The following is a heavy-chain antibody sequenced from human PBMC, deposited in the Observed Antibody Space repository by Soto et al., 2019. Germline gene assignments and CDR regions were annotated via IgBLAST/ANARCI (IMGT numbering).Heavy chain of an antibody. CDR2: ISASGDNS. CDR1: GFSFSTYA. Sequence: DVQLLESGGDLVQPGGSLRRSCTASGFSFSTYAMSWVRQAPGKGLEWLVGISASGDNSYYADSVKGRFTISRDNSKGTLYLQLTNLRAEDTAVYYCADGGEWSFNFVYGGQGTLVTVSS. J-gene: IGHJ4*02. D-gene: IGHD3-3*01. CDR3: ADGGEWSFNFVY. V-gene: IGHV3-23*01.